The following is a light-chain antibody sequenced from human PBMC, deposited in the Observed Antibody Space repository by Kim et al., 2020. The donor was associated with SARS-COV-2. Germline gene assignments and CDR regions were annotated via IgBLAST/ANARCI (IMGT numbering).Light chain of an antibody. CDR3: NTRDSSGNPWV. J-gene: IGLJ3*02. Sequence: ALGQTVRITCQGDSIRSYYARWYQQKPGQAPVLVIYGKNNRPSGIPDRFSGSSSGNTASLTITGAQAEDEADYYCNTRDSSGNPWVFGGGTKVTVL. V-gene: IGLV3-19*01. CDR1: SIRSYY. CDR2: GKN.